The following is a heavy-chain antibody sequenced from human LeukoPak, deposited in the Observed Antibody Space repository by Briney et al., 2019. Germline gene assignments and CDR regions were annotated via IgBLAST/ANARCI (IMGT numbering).Heavy chain of an antibody. CDR3: ARVSGYGNAAVYYFDY. Sequence: PGGSLRLSCAASGFTFSSYSMNWVRQAPGKGLEWVSSISSSGSTIYYADSVKGRFTISRDNAKSSLYLQMNSLRAADTAVYYCARVSGYGNAAVYYFDYWGQGTLVTVSS. CDR1: GFTFSSYS. CDR2: ISSSGSTI. J-gene: IGHJ4*02. D-gene: IGHD5-18*01. V-gene: IGHV3-48*04.